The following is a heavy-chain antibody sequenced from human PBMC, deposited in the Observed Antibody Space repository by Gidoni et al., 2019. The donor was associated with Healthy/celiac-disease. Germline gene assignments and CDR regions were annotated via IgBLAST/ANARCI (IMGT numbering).Heavy chain of an antibody. CDR2: ISGRGGST. CDR1: CFPFSSYA. D-gene: IGHD6-19*01. CDR3: AKGVHSGWYELWGY. V-gene: IGHV3-23*01. Sequence: EVQRLESGGGLVQPGGSLRLSCAASCFPFSSYAMSWVRQAPGKGLEWVSAISGRGGSTYYADSVKGRFTISRDNSKNTLYLQMNSLRAEDTAVYYCAKGVHSGWYELWGYWGQGTLVTVSS. J-gene: IGHJ4*02.